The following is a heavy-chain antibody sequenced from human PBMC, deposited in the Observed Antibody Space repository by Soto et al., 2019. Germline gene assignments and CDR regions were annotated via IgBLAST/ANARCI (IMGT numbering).Heavy chain of an antibody. CDR1: GLTFSNYA. CDR3: AKASYDFTDGSFDI. Sequence: GGSLRLSCAASGLTFSNYAMSWVRQAPGLGLEWVSSISAGGDSTNYADSVRGRFIISRDSSKNTLYLQMNSLRAEDTAVYYCAKASYDFTDGSFDIWGQGTMVTVSS. V-gene: IGHV3-23*01. D-gene: IGHD3-3*01. J-gene: IGHJ3*02. CDR2: ISAGGDST.